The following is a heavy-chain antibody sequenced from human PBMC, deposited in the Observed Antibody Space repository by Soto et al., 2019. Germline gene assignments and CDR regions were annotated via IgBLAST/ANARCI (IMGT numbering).Heavy chain of an antibody. Sequence: EVQLLESGGGLVQPGGSLRLSCAASGFTFSSYAMSWVRQAPGKGLEWVSAISGSGGSTYYAHSVKGRFTIARDNSKNTLYLQLNSLRAEDTAVYYCAKDGDIVVVPAAIRDYYYMDVWRKGTTDTVSS. V-gene: IGHV3-23*01. CDR2: ISGSGGST. J-gene: IGHJ6*03. CDR1: GFTFSSYA. CDR3: AKDGDIVVVPAAIRDYYYMDV. D-gene: IGHD2-2*01.